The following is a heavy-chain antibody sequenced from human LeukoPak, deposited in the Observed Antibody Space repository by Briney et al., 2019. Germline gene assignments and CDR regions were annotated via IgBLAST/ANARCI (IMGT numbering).Heavy chain of an antibody. CDR1: GGSINSSSYY. J-gene: IGHJ6*03. CDR3: ARVPLFGWAPYYYYYYMDV. V-gene: IGHV4-39*07. D-gene: IGHD3-10*01. Sequence: SETLSLTCTVSGGSINSSSYYWRWTRQPPGKVLERIGSIYYSGSTYYNPSLKSRVTISVDTSKNQFSLKLSSVTAADTAVYYCARVPLFGWAPYYYYYYMDVWGKGTTVTVSS. CDR2: IYYSGST.